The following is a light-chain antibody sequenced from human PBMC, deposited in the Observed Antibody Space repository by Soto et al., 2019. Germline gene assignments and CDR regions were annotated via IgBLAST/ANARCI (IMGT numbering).Light chain of an antibody. Sequence: EIVLTQSPATLSLSPGERAPLSCRPSQGFSSPLAGYQHKPAQAPRLLIYHASNRATGIPARFSGSGSGTDFTLTISSLEPEDFAVYFCQQRSNWPEFTFGPGTKVDIK. J-gene: IGKJ3*01. CDR2: HAS. CDR1: QGFSSP. V-gene: IGKV3-11*01. CDR3: QQRSNWPEFT.